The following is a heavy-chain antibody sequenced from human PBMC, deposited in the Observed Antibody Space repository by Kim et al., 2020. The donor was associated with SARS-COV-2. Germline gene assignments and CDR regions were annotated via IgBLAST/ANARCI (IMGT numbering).Heavy chain of an antibody. D-gene: IGHD6-19*01. V-gene: IGHV3-30*04. J-gene: IGHJ5*02. CDR2: ISYDGSNK. Sequence: GGSLRLSCAASGFTFSSYAMHWVRQAPGKGLEWVAVISYDGSNKYYADSVKGRFTISRDNSKNTLYLQMNSLRAEDTAVYYCARGVPYSSGWYNWFDPWGQGTLVTVSS. CDR3: ARGVPYSSGWYNWFDP. CDR1: GFTFSSYA.